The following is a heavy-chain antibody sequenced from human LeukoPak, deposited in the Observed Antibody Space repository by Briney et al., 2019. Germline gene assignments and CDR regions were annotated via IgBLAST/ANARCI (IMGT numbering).Heavy chain of an antibody. V-gene: IGHV4-39*07. D-gene: IGHD1-14*01. J-gene: IGHJ4*02. CDR2: IYFSENT. CDR1: GGSISSGNFY. CDR3: TRTTPNGSLDY. Sequence: SETLSLTCIVSGGSISSGNFYWGWIRQPPGKGLEWIGSIYFSENTYYNPSLKSRVTISVDTSKNQFSLKLSSVTAADTAVYYCTRTTPNGSLDYWGQGSLVTVSS.